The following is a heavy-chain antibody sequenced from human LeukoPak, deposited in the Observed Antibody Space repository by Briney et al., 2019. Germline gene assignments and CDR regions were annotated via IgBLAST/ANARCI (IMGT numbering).Heavy chain of an antibody. CDR3: ATRDGYNLLS. Sequence: GASLKISCKGSGYTYSSYWIGWVRQMPGKGLEWIGIIYPIESKTKYSQSFEGQVTISADKSINTAYLQWSSLKASDTAMYYCATRDGYNLLSWGQGTLVTVSS. J-gene: IGHJ1*01. CDR1: GYTYSSYW. CDR2: IYPIESKT. D-gene: IGHD5-24*01. V-gene: IGHV5-51*01.